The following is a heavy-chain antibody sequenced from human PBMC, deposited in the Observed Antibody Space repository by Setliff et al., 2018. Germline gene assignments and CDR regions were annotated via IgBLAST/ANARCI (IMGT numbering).Heavy chain of an antibody. Sequence: PSETLSLTCTVSGGSMSTYYWSWIRQPPGKGLEWIGYVYYTGTANDSPSLKSRVTISVDTSKNQFSLKLRSVTAADTAVYYCARTGTYRYFDYWGQGTQVTVSS. J-gene: IGHJ4*02. V-gene: IGHV4-59*01. CDR2: VYYTGTA. D-gene: IGHD1-1*01. CDR1: GGSMSTYY. CDR3: ARTGTYRYFDY.